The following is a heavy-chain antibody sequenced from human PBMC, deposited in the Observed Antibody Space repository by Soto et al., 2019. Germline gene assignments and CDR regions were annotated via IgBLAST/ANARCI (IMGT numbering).Heavy chain of an antibody. J-gene: IGHJ4*02. V-gene: IGHV3-23*01. CDR2: ISGSGGST. D-gene: IGHD3-22*01. CDR1: GFTFSSYA. CDR3: AKDRPSYYYDSSGYYLC. Sequence: PGGSLRLSCAASGFTFSSYAMSWVRQAPWKGLEWVSAISGSGGSTYYADSVKGRFTISRDNSKNTLYLQMNSLRAEDTAVYYCAKDRPSYYYDSSGYYLCWGQGTLVTVSS.